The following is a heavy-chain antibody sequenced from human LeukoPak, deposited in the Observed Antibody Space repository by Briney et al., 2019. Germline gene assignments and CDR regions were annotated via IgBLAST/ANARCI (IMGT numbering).Heavy chain of an antibody. V-gene: IGHV1-2*02. CDR1: GYTFTGYY. CDR2: INPNSGGT. Sequence: ASVKVSCKASGYTFTGYYMHWVRQAPGQGLEWMGWINPNSGGTNYAQKFQGRVTMTRDTSISTACMELSRLRSDDTAVYYCARVDIAAAGERSWFDPWGQGTLVTVSS. J-gene: IGHJ5*02. D-gene: IGHD6-13*01. CDR3: ARVDIAAAGERSWFDP.